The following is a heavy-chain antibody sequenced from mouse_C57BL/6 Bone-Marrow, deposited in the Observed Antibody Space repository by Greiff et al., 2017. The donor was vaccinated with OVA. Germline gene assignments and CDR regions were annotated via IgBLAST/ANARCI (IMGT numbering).Heavy chain of an antibody. CDR1: GYTFTSYW. CDR3: ARRYYGSSYAMDY. V-gene: IGHV1-55*01. J-gene: IGHJ4*01. D-gene: IGHD1-1*01. Sequence: QVHVKQPGAELVKPGASVKMSCKASGYTFTSYWITWVKQRPGQGLEWIGDIYPGSGSTNYNEKFKSKATLTVDTSSSTAYMQLSSLTSEDSAVYYCARRYYGSSYAMDYWGQGTSVTVSS. CDR2: IYPGSGST.